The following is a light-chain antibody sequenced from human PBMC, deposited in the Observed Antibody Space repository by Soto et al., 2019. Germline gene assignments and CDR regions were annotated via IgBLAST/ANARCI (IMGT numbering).Light chain of an antibody. J-gene: IGKJ2*01. CDR3: PHYGYGAHT. CDR2: GAS. Sequence: IILTQSPGTLSLSPGERATLSCRASERVWNNSLAWNQQHHGQAPSLLIFGASSSSTGIPDRFTGTGSGADFTLTIISLQPDDSAVYFCPHYGYGAHTFGQGTKLEIK. CDR1: ERVWNNS. V-gene: IGKV3-20*01.